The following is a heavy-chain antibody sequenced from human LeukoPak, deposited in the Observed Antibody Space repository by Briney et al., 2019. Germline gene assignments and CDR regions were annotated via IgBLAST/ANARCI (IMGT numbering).Heavy chain of an antibody. Sequence: PGGSLRLSCAASGFTFGTRTVNWVRQAPGKALDWVSSISSRSSYIYYADSVKGRFTISRDNANNSLFLQMNSLRAEDTAIYYCTSANFNTVTSNHYWGQGTLVTVSS. CDR3: TSANFNTVTSNHY. J-gene: IGHJ1*01. V-gene: IGHV3-21*01. D-gene: IGHD4-17*01. CDR2: ISSRSSYI. CDR1: GFTFGTRT.